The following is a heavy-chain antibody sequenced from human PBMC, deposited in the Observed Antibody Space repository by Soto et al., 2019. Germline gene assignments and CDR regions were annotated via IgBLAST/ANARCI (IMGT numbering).Heavy chain of an antibody. CDR1: GFDVSNTD. Sequence: EVQLVESGGDLVQRGGSLRLSCAASGFDVSNTDMSWVRQAPGKGLEWVSVIYSGGYTNYADSVKGRCIVSRDSPKNTLYLKMDSLRAEDTAVYYCAREAIIVIAAPEYYCDSWGQGTLVTVSS. D-gene: IGHD3-22*01. J-gene: IGHJ4*02. CDR3: AREAIIVIAAPEYYCDS. CDR2: IYSGGYT. V-gene: IGHV3-66*01.